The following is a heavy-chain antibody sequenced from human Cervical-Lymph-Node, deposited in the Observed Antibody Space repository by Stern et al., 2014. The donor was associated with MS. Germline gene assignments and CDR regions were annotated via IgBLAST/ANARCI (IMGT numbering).Heavy chain of an antibody. CDR2: IIPMFGIA. J-gene: IGHJ4*02. V-gene: IGHV1-69*01. D-gene: IGHD3-16*02. Sequence: QVQLMQSGAEVKKPGSSVKVSCKASGGTISNYIIGWVRQAPGQGLEWMGGIIPMFGIANYAEKFQYRVTITADESTSTAYMDLSSLRSEDTAVYYCARATSDYIWGTYRFLDSWGQGTLVIVSS. CDR3: ARATSDYIWGTYRFLDS. CDR1: GGTISNYI.